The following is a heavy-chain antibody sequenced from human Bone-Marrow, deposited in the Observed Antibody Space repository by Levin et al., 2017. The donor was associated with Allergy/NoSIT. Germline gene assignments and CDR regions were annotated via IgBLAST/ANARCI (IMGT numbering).Heavy chain of an antibody. CDR3: AKALSSGWAHFDY. CDR1: GFTFSSYG. J-gene: IGHJ4*02. V-gene: IGHV3-30*18. D-gene: IGHD6-19*01. Sequence: TGGSLRLSCAASGFTFSSYGMHWVRQAPGKGLEWVAVISYDGSNKYYADSVKGRFTISRDNSKNTLYLQMNSLRAEDTAVYYCAKALSSGWAHFDYWGQGTLVTVSS. CDR2: ISYDGSNK.